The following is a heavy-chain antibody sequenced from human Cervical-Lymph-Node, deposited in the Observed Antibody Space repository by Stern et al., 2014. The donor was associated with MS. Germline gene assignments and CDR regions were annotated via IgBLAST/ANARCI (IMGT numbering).Heavy chain of an antibody. CDR3: AKHACTGAACPFDL. CDR2: VYYIGPT. CDR1: GDSISSYTHY. V-gene: IGHV4-39*01. Sequence: QLQLQESGPGLVKPSETLSLTCAVSGDSISSYTHYWAWIRQPPGKGLEWIGSVYYIGPTYYTPSLRIRATLPVNTSKNPSPRGQTSVTAADTAVYYCAKHACTGAACPFDLWGQGTLVTVSS. J-gene: IGHJ4*02. D-gene: IGHD2-8*02.